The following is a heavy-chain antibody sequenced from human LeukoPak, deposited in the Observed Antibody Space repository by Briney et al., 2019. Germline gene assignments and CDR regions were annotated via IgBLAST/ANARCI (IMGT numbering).Heavy chain of an antibody. CDR2: ISSSSSYI. V-gene: IGHV3-21*01. Sequence: SGGSLRLSCAASGFTFSSYSINWVRQAPGKGLEWVSSISSSSSYIYYADSVKGRFTISRDNAKNSLYLQMNSLRAEDTAVYYCARVLWFGERQNRFAGFDPWGQGTLVTVSS. D-gene: IGHD3-10*01. J-gene: IGHJ5*02. CDR3: ARVLWFGERQNRFAGFDP. CDR1: GFTFSSYS.